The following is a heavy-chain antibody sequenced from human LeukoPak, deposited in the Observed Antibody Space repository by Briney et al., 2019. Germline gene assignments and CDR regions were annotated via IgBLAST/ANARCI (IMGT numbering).Heavy chain of an antibody. D-gene: IGHD3-3*01. CDR1: GFTFSSYG. CDR3: AKSHYDFWSGYIDY. J-gene: IGHJ4*02. Sequence: PGGSLRLSCAASGFTFSSYGMHWVRQAPGKGLEWVAVISYDGSNKYYADSVKGRFTISRDNSKNTLYLQMNSLRAEDTAVYYCAKSHYDFWSGYIDYWGQGTLVTVSS. CDR2: ISYDGSNK. V-gene: IGHV3-30*18.